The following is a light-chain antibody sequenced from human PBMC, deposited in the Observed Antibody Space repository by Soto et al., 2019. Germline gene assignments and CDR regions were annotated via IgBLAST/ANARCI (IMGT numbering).Light chain of an antibody. J-gene: IGKJ5*01. Sequence: DIQMTQSPSSVSASVGDRVTITCRASQGISSWLAWYQQKPGKAPKLLIYAASSLQSGVPSRFSGSGSGADFALIIRRLQREAFATCYCQQANSFPPGFGQGTRLEIK. CDR2: AAS. CDR3: QQANSFPPG. CDR1: QGISSW. V-gene: IGKV1-12*01.